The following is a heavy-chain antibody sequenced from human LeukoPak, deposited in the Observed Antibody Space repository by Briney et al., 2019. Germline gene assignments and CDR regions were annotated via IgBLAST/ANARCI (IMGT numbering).Heavy chain of an antibody. CDR3: AKFGYSSGWSPYGSYYYGMDV. CDR2: ISGSGGST. J-gene: IGHJ6*02. Sequence: QPGGSLRLSCAASGFTFSSYAMSWVRQAPGKGLEWVSAISGSGGSTYYADSVKGRFTISRDNSKNTLYLQMNSLRAEGTAVYYCAKFGYSSGWSPYGSYYYGMDVWGQGTTVTVSS. CDR1: GFTFSSYA. D-gene: IGHD6-19*01. V-gene: IGHV3-23*01.